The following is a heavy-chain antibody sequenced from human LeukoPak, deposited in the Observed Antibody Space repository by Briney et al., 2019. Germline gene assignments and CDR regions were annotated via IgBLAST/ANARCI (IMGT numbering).Heavy chain of an antibody. CDR3: ARTASRGWYYFDY. D-gene: IGHD6-19*01. CDR1: GGSISSYY. CDR2: IYTSGST. V-gene: IGHV4-4*09. Sequence: SETLSLTCTVSGGSISSYYWSWIRQPPGKGLEWIGYIYTSGSTNYNPSLKSRVTISVDTSKNQFSLKLSSVTAADTAVYYCARTASRGWYYFDYWGQGTLVTVSS. J-gene: IGHJ4*02.